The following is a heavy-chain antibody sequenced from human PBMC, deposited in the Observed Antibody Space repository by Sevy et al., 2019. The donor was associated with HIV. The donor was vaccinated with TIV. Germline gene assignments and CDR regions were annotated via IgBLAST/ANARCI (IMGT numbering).Heavy chain of an antibody. CDR1: GFSLINYA. V-gene: IGHV3-33*03. CDR3: AKVLNSQINTDDTFDI. D-gene: IGHD3-9*01. J-gene: IGHJ3*02. Sequence: GGSLRLSCKATGFSLINYAIHWVRQAPGKGLEWVAVMTFDGCNQYYADSVKGRFTISRDTSTNTVYLQMNSLRADDAAPDSCAKVLNSQINTDDTFDIWGLGTMVTVSS. CDR2: MTFDGCNQ.